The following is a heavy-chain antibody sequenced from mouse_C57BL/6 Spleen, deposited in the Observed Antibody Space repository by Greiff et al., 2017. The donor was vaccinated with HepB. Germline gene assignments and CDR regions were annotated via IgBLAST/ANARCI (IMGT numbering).Heavy chain of an antibody. V-gene: IGHV5-17*01. CDR1: GFTFSDYG. CDR3: ARGGAFAYFDV. J-gene: IGHJ1*03. Sequence: EVMLVESGGGLVKPGGSLKLSCAASGFTFSDYGMHWVRQAPEKGLEWVAYISSGSSTIYYADTVKGRFTISRDNAKNTLFLQMTSLRSEDTAMYYCARGGAFAYFDVWGTGTTVTVSS. CDR2: ISSGSSTI.